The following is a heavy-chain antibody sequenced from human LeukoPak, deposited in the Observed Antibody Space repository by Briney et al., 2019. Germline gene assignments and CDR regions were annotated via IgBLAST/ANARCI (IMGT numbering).Heavy chain of an antibody. V-gene: IGHV5-10-1*01. D-gene: IGHD2-15*01. J-gene: IGHJ2*01. CDR2: IDPSDSYT. CDR1: GYSFTSYW. Sequence: GESLKISCKGSGYSFTSYWIIWVRQMPGKGLEWMGKIDPSDSYTNYSPSFQGHVTISVDKSINTAYLQWISLRASDTAMYYCARRGGSGGYWYFDLWGRGTLVTVSS. CDR3: ARRGGSGGYWYFDL.